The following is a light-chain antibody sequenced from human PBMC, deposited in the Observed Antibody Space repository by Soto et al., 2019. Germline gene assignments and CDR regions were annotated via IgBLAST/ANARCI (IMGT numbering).Light chain of an antibody. Sequence: DIQMTQSPSSVSASVGDRVTISCRASQGISRWVAWYQQKPGKAPSLLIYSASTLYSGVPSRFSGSGSGTDFTLTISSLQPEDFATYYCQQGDSFPLTFGPGTKVHIQ. CDR2: SAS. CDR1: QGISRW. V-gene: IGKV1-12*01. CDR3: QQGDSFPLT. J-gene: IGKJ3*01.